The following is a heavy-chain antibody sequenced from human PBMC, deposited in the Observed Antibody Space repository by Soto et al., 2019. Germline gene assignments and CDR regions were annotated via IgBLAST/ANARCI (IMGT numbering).Heavy chain of an antibody. D-gene: IGHD2-15*01. V-gene: IGHV1-18*01. CDR3: ARVRAELGYCSGRRCLPYHHGMDV. CDR1: GYTFTSYG. CDR2: ISAYNGNT. Sequence: ASVKVSCKASGYTFTSYGISWVRQAPGQGLEWMGWISAYNGNTNYAQKVQGRVTMTTDTSTSTVYMELRSLRSDDTAVYYCARVRAELGYCSGRRCLPYHHGMDVWG. J-gene: IGHJ6*02.